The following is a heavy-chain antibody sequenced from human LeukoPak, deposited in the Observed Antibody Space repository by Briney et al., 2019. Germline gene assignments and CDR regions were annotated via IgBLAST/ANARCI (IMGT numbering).Heavy chain of an antibody. J-gene: IGHJ4*02. CDR3: ARESGDSSGYYYGIFDY. CDR2: ISAYNGNT. V-gene: IGHV1-18*01. CDR1: GYTFTSYG. Sequence: ASVKVSCKASGYTFTSYGISWVRQAPGQGLEWMGWISAYNGNTNYAQKLQGRVTMTTDTSTSTAYMELRSLRSDDTAVYYCARESGDSSGYYYGIFDYWGQGTLVTVSS. D-gene: IGHD3-22*01.